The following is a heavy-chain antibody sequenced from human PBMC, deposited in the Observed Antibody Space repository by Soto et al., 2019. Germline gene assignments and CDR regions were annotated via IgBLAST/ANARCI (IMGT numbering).Heavy chain of an antibody. D-gene: IGHD2-15*01. CDR2: INAYNGNT. Sequence: QVQLVQSEAEVKQPGASVKVSCKASGYTFTNYGVSWVRQAPGQGLEWMGWINAYNGNTDYAQNFQGRVTMTTDTSTSTAYMELRSLRSDDTAVYYCARAGGGFDDYWGQGTLVTVSS. V-gene: IGHV1-18*01. J-gene: IGHJ4*02. CDR3: ARAGGGFDDY. CDR1: GYTFTNYG.